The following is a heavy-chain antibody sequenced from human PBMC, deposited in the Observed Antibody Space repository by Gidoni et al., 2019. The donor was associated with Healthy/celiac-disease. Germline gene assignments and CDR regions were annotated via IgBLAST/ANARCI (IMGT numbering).Heavy chain of an antibody. D-gene: IGHD3-16*01. CDR1: WLSLSTSGVG. Sequence: QITLKESGPTLVNPTQTITLTCTFSWLSLSTSGVGVGWIRQPPGKALEWLARISWDDDKRDSPILKSRLTITKDNSKSQVVLTMTNMDPVDTATYYCAHRLGELPAGVLDPKETKYYFDYWGQGTLVTVSS. V-gene: IGHV2-5*02. J-gene: IGHJ4*02. CDR2: ISWDDDK. CDR3: AHRLGELPAGVLDPKETKYYFDY.